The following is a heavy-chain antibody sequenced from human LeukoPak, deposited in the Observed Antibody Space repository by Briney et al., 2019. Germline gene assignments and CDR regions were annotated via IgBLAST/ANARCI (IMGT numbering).Heavy chain of an antibody. J-gene: IGHJ4*02. D-gene: IGHD6-13*01. Sequence: ASVKVSCKASGYTFRQYSISWVRQAPGQRLEWMGWINPNSGGTNYAQKFQGRVTMTRDTSISTAYMELSRLRSDDTAVYYCARGRSAAYSSSWKPFDYWGQGTLVTVSS. V-gene: IGHV1-2*02. CDR3: ARGRSAAYSSSWKPFDY. CDR1: GYTFRQYS. CDR2: INPNSGGT.